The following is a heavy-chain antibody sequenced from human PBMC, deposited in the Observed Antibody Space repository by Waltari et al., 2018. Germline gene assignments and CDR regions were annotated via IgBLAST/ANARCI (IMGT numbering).Heavy chain of an antibody. Sequence: EVQLVESGGGLVQPGGSLRLSCVVSGFTFRSHWMHWFRQVPGKGLVWVSRINSDGSATSYADSMKGRFTISRDNAKSTLYLQMNNLRDEDTAVYYCARPLYYSDSSGYYPTYYFDSWGQGTLVTVSS. CDR1: GFTFRSHW. CDR3: ARPLYYSDSSGYYPTYYFDS. CDR2: INSDGSAT. J-gene: IGHJ4*02. V-gene: IGHV3-74*01. D-gene: IGHD3-22*01.